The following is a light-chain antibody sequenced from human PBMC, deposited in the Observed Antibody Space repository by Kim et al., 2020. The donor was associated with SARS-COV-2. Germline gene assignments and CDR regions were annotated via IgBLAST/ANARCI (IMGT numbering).Light chain of an antibody. CDR2: DND. J-gene: IGLJ3*02. V-gene: IGLV1-51*01. Sequence: GKKVTISCSGRYSNIGSNYVSWYQQLPGTAPKLLIYDNDKRPSEIPDRFSGSKSGTSATLGITGLQTGDEADYYCGTWDSSLSAGVFGGGTQLTVL. CDR1: YSNIGSNY. CDR3: GTWDSSLSAGV.